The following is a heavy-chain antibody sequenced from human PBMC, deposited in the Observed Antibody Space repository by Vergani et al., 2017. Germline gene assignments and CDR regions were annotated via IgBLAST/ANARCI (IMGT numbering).Heavy chain of an antibody. D-gene: IGHD3-22*01. Sequence: QVSLVESGGGVVQPGRSLTLTCSASGFGFQNFAMHWVRQAPGKGLEWVATIAKDGVNEYYGPSVRGRFAVSRDNFKNTIYLQMDRLTTDDTAVYFCAREGTDIFVRSSDYSHLLYDWGQGILVTVSS. CDR2: IAKDGVNE. CDR1: GFGFQNFA. J-gene: IGHJ4*02. V-gene: IGHV3-30*03. CDR3: AREGTDIFVRSSDYSHLLYD.